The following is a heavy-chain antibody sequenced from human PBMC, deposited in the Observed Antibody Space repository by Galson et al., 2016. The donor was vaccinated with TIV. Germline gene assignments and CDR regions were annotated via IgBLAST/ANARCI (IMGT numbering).Heavy chain of an antibody. D-gene: IGHD6-19*01. V-gene: IGHV3-33*01. CDR2: IWYEGSNK. J-gene: IGHJ3*02. Sequence: SLRLSCAASGFTFSNYGMHWVRQAPGKGLEWVAVIWYEGSNKYYADSMNGRFTISRDNSKNKLYPQMNSRIAEDTAVYYCARGYSSGFLQVDAFDIWGQGTMVTVSS. CDR3: ARGYSSGFLQVDAFDI. CDR1: GFTFSNYG.